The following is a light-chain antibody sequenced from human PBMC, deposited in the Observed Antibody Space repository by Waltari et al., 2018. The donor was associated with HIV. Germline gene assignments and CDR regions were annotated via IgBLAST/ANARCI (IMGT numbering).Light chain of an antibody. CDR1: QNINTS. CDR3: QQSYTTPRT. J-gene: IGKJ1*01. Sequence: IQMTHSPSSLSASVGDRVTLSCQSSQNINTSLCWYQQTLGKAPKFRIFAASNLQTGVPSRFSGSGSGTVFAHTSSDLQREDFATFDCQQSYTTPRTFGQGTKVEIK. V-gene: IGKV1-39*01. CDR2: AAS.